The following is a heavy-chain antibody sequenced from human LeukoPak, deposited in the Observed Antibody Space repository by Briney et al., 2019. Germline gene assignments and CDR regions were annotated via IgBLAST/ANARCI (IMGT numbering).Heavy chain of an antibody. CDR1: GGSISSGGYY. J-gene: IGHJ5*02. CDR2: IYHSGST. D-gene: IGHD3-10*01. CDR3: ARVMSYGLGIQNWFDP. Sequence: SETLSLTCAVSGGSISSGGYYWSWIRQPPGKGLEWIGYIYHSGSTYYNPSLRSRVTISIDTSKNQFSLRLSSVTAADTAVYYCARVMSYGLGIQNWFDPWGQGTLVTVSS. V-gene: IGHV4-30-2*01.